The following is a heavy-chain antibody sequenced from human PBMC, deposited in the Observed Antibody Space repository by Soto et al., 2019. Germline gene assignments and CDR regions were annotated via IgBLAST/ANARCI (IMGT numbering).Heavy chain of an antibody. Sequence: QVQLVQSGAEVKKPGSSVKVSCKASGGTFSSYTISWVRQAPGQGLEWMGRIIPILGIANYAQKFQGRVTITADKSTSTADMELSSLGSEDTAVYYCARSNYGGNSGYWGQGTLVTVSS. V-gene: IGHV1-69*02. D-gene: IGHD4-17*01. CDR1: GGTFSSYT. J-gene: IGHJ4*02. CDR3: ARSNYGGNSGY. CDR2: IIPILGIA.